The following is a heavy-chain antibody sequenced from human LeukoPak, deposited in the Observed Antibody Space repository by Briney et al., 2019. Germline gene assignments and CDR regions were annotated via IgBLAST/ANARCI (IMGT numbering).Heavy chain of an antibody. J-gene: IGHJ4*02. D-gene: IGHD3-22*01. CDR3: AKSPPYYYDSSGYYYFDS. CDR1: GFTFNNHA. V-gene: IGHV3-23*01. CDR2: ISGST. Sequence: PGGSLRLSCAASGFTFNNHAMSWVRQAPGKGLEWVSTISGSTYYVDSVRGRFTISRDNSKNTLYLQMNSLRAEDTAVYYCAKSPPYYYDSSGYYYFDSWGRGTLVTVSS.